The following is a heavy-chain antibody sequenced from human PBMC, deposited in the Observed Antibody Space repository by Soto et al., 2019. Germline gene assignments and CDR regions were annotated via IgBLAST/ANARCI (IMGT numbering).Heavy chain of an antibody. CDR2: IYYSGST. D-gene: IGHD2-21*02. CDR3: ARDYGGNSLSWFDP. V-gene: IGHV4-61*01. J-gene: IGHJ5*02. CDR1: GGSVSSGIYY. Sequence: ETLSLTCTVSGGSVSSGIYYWSWIRQPPGKGLEWIGYIYYSGSTNYNPSLKSRVTISVDTSKNQFSLKLSSVTAADTAVYYCARDYGGNSLSWFDPWGQGTLVTVSS.